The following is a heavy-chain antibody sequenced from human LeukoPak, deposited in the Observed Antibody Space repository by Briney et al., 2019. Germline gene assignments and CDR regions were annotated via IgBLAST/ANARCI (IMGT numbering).Heavy chain of an antibody. Sequence: PGGSLRLSCAASGFTFSSYWMSWVRQAPGKGLEWVAVISYDGSNKYYADSVKGRFTISRDNSKNTLYLQMNSLRAEDTAVYYCASLYYDSDIDYWGQGTLVTVSS. CDR2: ISYDGSNK. D-gene: IGHD3-22*01. CDR3: ASLYYDSDIDY. J-gene: IGHJ4*02. CDR1: GFTFSSYW. V-gene: IGHV3-30-3*01.